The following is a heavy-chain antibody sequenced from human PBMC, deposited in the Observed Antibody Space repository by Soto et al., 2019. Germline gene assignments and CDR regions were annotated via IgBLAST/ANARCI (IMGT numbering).Heavy chain of an antibody. D-gene: IGHD2-15*01. V-gene: IGHV3-48*01. J-gene: IGHJ4*02. CDR3: ARESYSTTYVNSWDN. Sequence: PGGSLRLSCAASGFTFTRHRMHWVRQAAGKGLEWISYISDSSGTIYYADSVKGRFTISRDNVQNSLYLQMNSLRAEDTAVYYLARESYSTTYVNSWDNWGQETQVTVSS. CDR1: GFTFTRHR. CDR2: ISDSSGTI.